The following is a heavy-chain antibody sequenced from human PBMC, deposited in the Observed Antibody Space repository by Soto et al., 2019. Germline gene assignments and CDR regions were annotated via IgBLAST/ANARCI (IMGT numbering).Heavy chain of an antibody. J-gene: IGHJ6*02. Sequence: ASVKVSCKASGCTFSSYTISWVRQAPGQGLEWMGRIIPILGIANYAQKFQGRVTITADKSTSTAYMELSSLRSEDTAVYYCARGGYYDSSGSRNYHYYGMNVWG. CDR2: IIPILGIA. CDR1: GCTFSSYT. CDR3: ARGGYYDSSGSRNYHYYGMNV. D-gene: IGHD3-22*01. V-gene: IGHV1-69*02.